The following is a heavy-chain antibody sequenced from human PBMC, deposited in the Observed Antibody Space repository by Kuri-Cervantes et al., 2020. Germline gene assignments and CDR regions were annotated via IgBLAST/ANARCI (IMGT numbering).Heavy chain of an antibody. Sequence: GGSLRLSCAASGFTVSSNYMSWVRQAPGKGLEWVSAISGSGGSTYYADSVKGRFTISRDNSKNSLYLQMNSLRDEDTAVYYCARGFLGYCSGGSCYTIFDYWGQGTLVTVSS. D-gene: IGHD2-15*01. CDR1: GFTVSSNY. V-gene: IGHV3-23*01. CDR2: ISGSGGST. CDR3: ARGFLGYCSGGSCYTIFDY. J-gene: IGHJ4*02.